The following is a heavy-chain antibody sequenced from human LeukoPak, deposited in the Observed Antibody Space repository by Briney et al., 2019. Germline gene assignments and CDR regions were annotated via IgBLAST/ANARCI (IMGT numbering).Heavy chain of an antibody. D-gene: IGHD1-1*01. V-gene: IGHV3-30-3*01. J-gene: IGHJ4*02. Sequence: GRSLRLSCAASGFAFSSYAMHWVRQAPGKGLDWVAVISYDGSNKYYADSVKGRFTISRDNSKNTLYLQMNSLRAEDTAVYYCARARDWNDCFDYWGQGTLVTVSS. CDR1: GFAFSSYA. CDR3: ARARDWNDCFDY. CDR2: ISYDGSNK.